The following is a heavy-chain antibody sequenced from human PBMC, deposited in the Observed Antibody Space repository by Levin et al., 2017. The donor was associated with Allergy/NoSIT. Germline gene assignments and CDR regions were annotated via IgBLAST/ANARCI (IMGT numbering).Heavy chain of an antibody. Sequence: GGSLRLSCAASGFTFSSYGMHWVRQAPGKGLEWVAVIWYDGSNKYYADSVKGRFTISRDNSKNTLYLQMNSLRAEDTAVYYCARDNSLGGYSYALGYWGQGTLVTVSS. J-gene: IGHJ4*02. D-gene: IGHD5-18*01. CDR1: GFTFSSYG. CDR2: IWYDGSNK. V-gene: IGHV3-33*01. CDR3: ARDNSLGGYSYALGY.